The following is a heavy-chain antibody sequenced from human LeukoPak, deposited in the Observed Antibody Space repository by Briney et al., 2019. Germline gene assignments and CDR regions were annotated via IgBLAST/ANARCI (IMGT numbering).Heavy chain of an antibody. CDR3: ARAIREAAASIMAPGGVPANYYYYMDV. CDR1: GGSISSGSYY. J-gene: IGHJ6*03. Sequence: PSETLSLTCTVSGGSISSGSYYWSWIRQPPGKGLEWIGSIYHSGSTYYNPSLKSRVTISVDTSKNRFSLKLSSVTAADTSVYYCARAIREAAASIMAPGGVPANYYYYMDVWGKGTTVTVSS. CDR2: IYHSGST. D-gene: IGHD6-13*01. V-gene: IGHV4-39*07.